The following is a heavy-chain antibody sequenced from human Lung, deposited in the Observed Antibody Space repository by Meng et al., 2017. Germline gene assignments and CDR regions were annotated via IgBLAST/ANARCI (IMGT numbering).Heavy chain of an antibody. CDR3: ARGTLVTNYGSGSRNYAMDV. CDR2: MYNSGST. V-gene: IGHV4-59*01. Sequence: SETLSLTCTVSGGSISSYYWSWIRQPPGKGLEWIGNMYNSGSTYYNPSLKSRVTISVDTSKNQISLKLSSLTTADTAVYYCARGTLVTNYGSGSRNYAMDVWGQGTTVTVSS. D-gene: IGHD3-3*01. J-gene: IGHJ6*02. CDR1: GGSISSYY.